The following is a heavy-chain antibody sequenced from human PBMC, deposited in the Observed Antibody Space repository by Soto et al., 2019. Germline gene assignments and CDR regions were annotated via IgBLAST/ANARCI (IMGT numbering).Heavy chain of an antibody. Sequence: TLSLTCTVSGGSISSYYWSWIRQPAGKGLEWIGRIYTSGSTNYNPSLKSRVTMSVDTSKNQFSLKLSSVTAADTAVYYCASSRVVVPAARPPYYYYGMDVWGQGTTVTVSS. V-gene: IGHV4-4*07. CDR1: GGSISSYY. CDR3: ASSRVVVPAARPPYYYYGMDV. J-gene: IGHJ6*02. D-gene: IGHD2-2*01. CDR2: IYTSGST.